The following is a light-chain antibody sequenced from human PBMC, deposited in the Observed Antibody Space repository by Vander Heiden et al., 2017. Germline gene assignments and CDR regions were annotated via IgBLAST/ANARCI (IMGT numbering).Light chain of an antibody. Sequence: SNDLTQPLSVSVALGKTATISFGGNNIGSKFVPWYQLRPGQAPVLVISRDSVRPSGIPERFSGSDSGNTATLTISRAQAGDEAVYYCQVWDTNTVLFGGGTKLTVL. V-gene: IGLV3-9*01. CDR3: QVWDTNTVL. CDR1: NIGSKF. J-gene: IGLJ2*01. CDR2: RDS.